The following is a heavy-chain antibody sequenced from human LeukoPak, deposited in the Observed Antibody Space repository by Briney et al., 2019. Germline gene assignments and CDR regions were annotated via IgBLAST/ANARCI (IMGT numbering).Heavy chain of an antibody. CDR2: IIPIFGTA. J-gene: IGHJ6*03. V-gene: IGHV1-69*05. CDR3: ARDSVGAGYYYYMDV. CDR1: GYTFTSYG. D-gene: IGHD1-26*01. Sequence: ASVKVSCKASGYTFTSYGISWVRQATGQGLEWMGGIIPIFGTANYAQKFQGRVTITTDESTSTAYMELSSLRSEDTAVYYCARDSVGAGYYYYMDVWGKGTTVTVSS.